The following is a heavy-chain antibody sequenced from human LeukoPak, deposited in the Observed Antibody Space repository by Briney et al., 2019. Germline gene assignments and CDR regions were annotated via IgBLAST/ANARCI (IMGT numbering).Heavy chain of an antibody. Sequence: GGSRRLSCAASGFTVSSYAMSWVRQAPGKGLEWVSAISGSGGSTYYADSVKGRFTISRDNSKNTLYLQMNSLRAEDTAVYYCARDQDYYGSGSHDYWGQGTLVTVSS. V-gene: IGHV3-23*01. CDR2: ISGSGGST. D-gene: IGHD3-10*01. CDR1: GFTVSSYA. J-gene: IGHJ4*02. CDR3: ARDQDYYGSGSHDY.